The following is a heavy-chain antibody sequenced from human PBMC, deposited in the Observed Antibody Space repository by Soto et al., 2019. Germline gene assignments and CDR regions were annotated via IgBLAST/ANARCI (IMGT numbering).Heavy chain of an antibody. CDR3: ARAPVVPAAHVFYYYYGMDV. D-gene: IGHD2-2*01. CDR1: GFTFDEYG. Sequence: GGSLRLSCAASGFTFDEYGMSWVRQAPGKGLEWVSGINWNGGSTGYADSVKGRFTISRDNAKNSPYLQMNSLRAEDTALYYCARAPVVPAAHVFYYYYGMDVWGQGTTVTVSS. J-gene: IGHJ6*02. V-gene: IGHV3-20*04. CDR2: INWNGGST.